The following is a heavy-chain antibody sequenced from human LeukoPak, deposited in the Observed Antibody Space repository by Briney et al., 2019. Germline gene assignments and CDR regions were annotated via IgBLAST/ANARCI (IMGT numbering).Heavy chain of an antibody. CDR1: GGSISSYY. CDR2: IYYSGST. J-gene: IGHJ4*02. CDR3: ARDVGGREGLDY. D-gene: IGHD2-15*01. V-gene: IGHV4-59*01. Sequence: SETLFLTCTVSGGSISSYYWSWIRQPPGKGLEWIGYIYYSGSTNYNPSLKSRVTISVDTSKNQFSLKLSSVTAADTAVYYCARDVGGREGLDYWGQGTLVTVSS.